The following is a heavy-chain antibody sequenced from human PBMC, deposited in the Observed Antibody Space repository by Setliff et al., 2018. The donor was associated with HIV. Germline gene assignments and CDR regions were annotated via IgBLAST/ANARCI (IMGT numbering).Heavy chain of an antibody. CDR1: GFSFNNYW. CDR2: INQDGSHK. D-gene: IGHD6-19*01. V-gene: IGHV3-7*03. CDR3: VLGGLSSGWYMDY. Sequence: GGSLRLSCAASGFSFNNYWIVWVRQAPGKGLEWVANINQDGSHKYYVDSVKGRFTISRDNAKNSLYLQMNSLRTEDTAVYYCVLGGLSSGWYMDYWGQGMLVTVSS. J-gene: IGHJ4*02.